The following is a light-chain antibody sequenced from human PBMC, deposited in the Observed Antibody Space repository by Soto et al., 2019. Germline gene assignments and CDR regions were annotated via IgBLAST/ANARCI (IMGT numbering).Light chain of an antibody. J-gene: IGLJ1*01. CDR3: SAWDNSLNGYV. CDR2: TAG. Sequence: QSVLTQPLSVSASPGQRVTISCSGGSSNIGSNTVAWYQHLPGTAPPRLIFTAGQRPSGVPGRFSGSKSGTSASLAISGLQSEDEGDYYCSAWDNSLNGYVFVTGTKVTVL. V-gene: IGLV1-44*01. CDR1: SSNIGSNT.